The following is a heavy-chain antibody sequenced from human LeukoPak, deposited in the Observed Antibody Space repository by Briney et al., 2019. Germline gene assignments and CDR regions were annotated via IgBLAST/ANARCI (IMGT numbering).Heavy chain of an antibody. CDR3: ARGQWLGDY. V-gene: IGHV4-59*01. CDR1: GGSISGYY. Sequence: SETLSLTFAVSGGSISGYYWSWIRQSPDKGLEWIGYIYYSGSTNYNPSLQSRVTISVDTSKNQFSLKISSLTAADTAVYYCARGQWLGDYWGQGTLVTVSS. CDR2: IYYSGST. D-gene: IGHD6-19*01. J-gene: IGHJ4*02.